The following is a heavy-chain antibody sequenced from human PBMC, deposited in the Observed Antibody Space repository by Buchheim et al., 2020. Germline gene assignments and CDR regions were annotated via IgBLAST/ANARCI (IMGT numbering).Heavy chain of an antibody. D-gene: IGHD6-13*01. Sequence: QVQLQQWGAGLLKPSETLSLTCAVYGGSLTGYYCTWIRQPPGKGLEWIGEINHSGSTNYNSSLESRVIISVDRSKNQFSLKVSSMTAADTAMYYCARGDDSNNWPLDSWGQGTL. J-gene: IGHJ4*02. CDR3: ARGDDSNNWPLDS. CDR1: GGSLTGYY. CDR2: INHSGST. V-gene: IGHV4-34*01.